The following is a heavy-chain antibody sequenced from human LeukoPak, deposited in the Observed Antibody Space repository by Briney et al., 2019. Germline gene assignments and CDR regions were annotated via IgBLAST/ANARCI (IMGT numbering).Heavy chain of an antibody. D-gene: IGHD6-19*01. J-gene: IGHJ4*02. Sequence: SETLSLTCTVSGGSLSRYYWSWIPQSPRKGLEGVGYIYYRGSTNYNTSLKSRVTISVDTSKNLLSLKLRSATAADTAVYYCARHYEQWLVHDYWGQGTLVTVSS. CDR3: ARHYEQWLVHDY. V-gene: IGHV4-59*08. CDR1: GGSLSRYY. CDR2: IYYRGST.